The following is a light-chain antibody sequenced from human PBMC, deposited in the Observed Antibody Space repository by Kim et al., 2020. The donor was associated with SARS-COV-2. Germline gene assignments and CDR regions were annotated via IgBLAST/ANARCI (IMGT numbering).Light chain of an antibody. J-gene: IGKJ4*01. Sequence: ASVGDSVPIACRASQSLGNWLAWYPQKPGKTPNRLIYDASSLESRVPSIFSRSRSATEFTLPISSLQPDDFATYYCQQYNDYPLTFGGGTKVDIK. CDR3: QQYNDYPLT. CDR1: QSLGNW. V-gene: IGKV1-5*01. CDR2: DAS.